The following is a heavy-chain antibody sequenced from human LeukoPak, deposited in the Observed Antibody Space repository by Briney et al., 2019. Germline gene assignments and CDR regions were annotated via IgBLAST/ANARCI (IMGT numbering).Heavy chain of an antibody. Sequence: SDTLSLTCTVSGGSISSYYWSWIRQPPGKGLEWMGYIYYTGSTNYNPSLKSRVTISVDTSKNQFSLELTSVTAADTAVYYCARVGFGNTPHPIDYWGQGTLVTVSS. CDR1: GGSISSYY. D-gene: IGHD4-23*01. J-gene: IGHJ4*02. CDR3: ARVGFGNTPHPIDY. V-gene: IGHV4-59*07. CDR2: IYYTGST.